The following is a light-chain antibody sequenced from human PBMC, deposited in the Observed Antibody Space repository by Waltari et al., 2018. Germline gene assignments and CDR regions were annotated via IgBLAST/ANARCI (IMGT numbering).Light chain of an antibody. CDR3: GLYMGNDIWV. CDR2: STN. CDR1: AGSVSPSYS. J-gene: IGLJ2*01. V-gene: IGLV8-61*01. Sequence: QTVVTQEPSFSVSPGGTSTPTCGLSAGSVSPSYSPSWYPQPPGQAPRTLIYSTNRRSSGVPDRFSGSIVGNKAALTITGARTEDECDYYCGLYMGNDIWVFGGGTKVTVL.